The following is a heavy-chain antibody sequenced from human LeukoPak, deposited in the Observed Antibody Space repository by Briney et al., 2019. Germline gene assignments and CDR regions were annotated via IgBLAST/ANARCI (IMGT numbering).Heavy chain of an antibody. V-gene: IGHV4-31*03. CDR2: IYYRGSS. J-gene: IGHJ4*02. CDR3: ARRVSGGSFDF. CDR1: GGSISSGGYY. D-gene: IGHD2-15*01. Sequence: SQTLSLTCTVSGGSISSGGYYWSWIRQSPGKGLEWIGYIYYRGSSYYNPSLKSRVTISEDTSKNQFSLNLSSVTAADTAVYYCARRVSGGSFDFWGQGTLVTVSS.